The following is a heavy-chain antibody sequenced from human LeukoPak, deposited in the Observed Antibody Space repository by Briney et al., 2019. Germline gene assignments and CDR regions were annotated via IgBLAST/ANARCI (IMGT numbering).Heavy chain of an antibody. D-gene: IGHD3-3*01. Sequence: ASVKVSCKASGYTFTSYGISWVRHAPGQGLEWMGWISAYNGNTNYAQKLQGRVTMTTDTSTSTAYMELRSLRSDDTAVYYCARDLLTIFGVVSPLDYWGQGTLVTVSS. V-gene: IGHV1-18*01. CDR1: GYTFTSYG. CDR3: ARDLLTIFGVVSPLDY. CDR2: ISAYNGNT. J-gene: IGHJ4*02.